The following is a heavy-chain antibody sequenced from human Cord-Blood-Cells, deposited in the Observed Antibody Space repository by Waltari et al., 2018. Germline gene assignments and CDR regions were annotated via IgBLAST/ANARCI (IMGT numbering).Heavy chain of an antibody. V-gene: IGHV4-39*01. J-gene: IGHJ3*02. D-gene: IGHD2-2*01. Sequence: QLQLQESGPGLVKPSETLSLTCTVSAGSISSSSYYWGWLRQPPGKGLEWTGSIYYSGSTYYNTTLKRGGTLSVDTAKDQFSMKLSSVTAADTAVYYCARQGYCSSTSCYDAFDIWGQGTMVTVSS. CDR2: IYYSGST. CDR3: ARQGYCSSTSCYDAFDI. CDR1: AGSISSSSYY.